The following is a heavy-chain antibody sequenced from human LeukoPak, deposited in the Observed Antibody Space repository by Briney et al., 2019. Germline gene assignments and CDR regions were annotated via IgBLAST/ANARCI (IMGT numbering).Heavy chain of an antibody. CDR2: ISAYNGNT. CDR3: ARGATRFGELTDWLDP. V-gene: IGHV1-18*01. Sequence: ASAKVSCKASGYTVSNYGVSWVRQAPGRGLEWLGWISAYNGNTNYAQKFQGRVTMTRDTSTSTAYMEVTSLRSDDTAVYYCARGATRFGELTDWLDPWGQGTLVTVSS. D-gene: IGHD3-10*02. CDR1: GYTVSNYG. J-gene: IGHJ5*02.